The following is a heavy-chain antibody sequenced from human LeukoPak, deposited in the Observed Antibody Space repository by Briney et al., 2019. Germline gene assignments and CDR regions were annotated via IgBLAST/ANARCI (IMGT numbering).Heavy chain of an antibody. CDR1: ASTFTTYG. J-gene: IGHJ6*02. CDR3: AREAVISGWSGDMDV. D-gene: IGHD6-19*01. Sequence: GGSLRLSSTASASTFTTYGFHWVRQAPGKGLEWVALIWADGSNQFSADSVKGRVNMARDNAKNTVYLQMDSLRVDDTAVYFCAREAVISGWSGDMDVWGQGTTVTVSS. CDR2: IWADGSNQ. V-gene: IGHV3-33*01.